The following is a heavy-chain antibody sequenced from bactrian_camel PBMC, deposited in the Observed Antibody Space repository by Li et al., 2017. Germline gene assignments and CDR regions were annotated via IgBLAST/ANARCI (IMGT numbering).Heavy chain of an antibody. CDR3: AKDRYYGDGWHDFEY. CDR2: ISLRFGFT. V-gene: IGHV3S1*01. J-gene: IGHJ4*01. CDR1: GYTISGYC. D-gene: IGHD2*01. Sequence: HVQLVESGGGSVEAGGSLRLACEVSGYTISGYCMAWFRQSPGKERERVADISLRFGFTMYADSVKGRFTISQDNAKNTLYLQMNSLKTEDTAMYYCAKDRYYGDGWHDFEYWGQGTQVTVS.